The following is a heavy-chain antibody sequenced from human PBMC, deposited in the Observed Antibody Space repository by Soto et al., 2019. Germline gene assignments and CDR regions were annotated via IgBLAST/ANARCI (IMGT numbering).Heavy chain of an antibody. D-gene: IGHD3-22*01. J-gene: IGHJ4*02. CDR2: IYYSGST. CDR1: GGSISSGGYY. Sequence: QVQLQESGPGLVKPSQTLSLTCTVSGGSISSGGYYWSWIRQHPGKGLEWIGDIYYSGSTYYNPSLKSRVTISVDTSKNQFSLKLSSVTAADTAVYYCARIYDSSGYYALHFDYWGQGTLVTVSS. V-gene: IGHV4-31*03. CDR3: ARIYDSSGYYALHFDY.